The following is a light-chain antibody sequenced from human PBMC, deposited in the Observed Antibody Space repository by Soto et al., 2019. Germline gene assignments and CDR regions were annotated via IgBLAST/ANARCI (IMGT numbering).Light chain of an antibody. J-gene: IGKJ1*01. CDR3: QQYGSLSWT. CDR1: QSVSSDY. Sequence: VLTNAAGTLSLSPGEGATLFCRASQSVSSDYLAWYQQKPGQPPRLLIYEASTRAIGIPDRFSGSGSGTERTLTISRLEPEDLAVYYCQQYGSLSWTCGQGTKLEIK. CDR2: EAS. V-gene: IGKV3-20*01.